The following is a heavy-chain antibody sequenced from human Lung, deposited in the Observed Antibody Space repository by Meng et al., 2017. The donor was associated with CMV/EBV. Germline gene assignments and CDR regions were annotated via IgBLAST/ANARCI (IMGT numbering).Heavy chain of an antibody. J-gene: IGHJ4*02. D-gene: IGHD2-2*01. CDR3: ARGTFPLIVVVPAAKGAVGY. CDR1: GGSFSGYY. CDR2: INHSGST. V-gene: IGHV4-34*01. Sequence: SERLSLTCAVDGGSFSGYYWSWIRQPPGKGLEWIGEINHSGSTNYNPSLKSRVTISVDTSKNQFSLKLSSVTAADTAVYYCARGTFPLIVVVPAAKGAVGYWGQGTLVTVSS.